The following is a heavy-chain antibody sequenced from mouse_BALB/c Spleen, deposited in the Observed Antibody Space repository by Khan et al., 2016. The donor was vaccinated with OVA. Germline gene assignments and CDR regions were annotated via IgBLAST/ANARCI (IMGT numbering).Heavy chain of an antibody. D-gene: IGHD3-2*02. Sequence: QVQLKQSGAELVRPGTSVKLSCKTSGYIFTSYWIHWVKQRSGQGLEWIARIYPGTDNTYYNEKFKDKATLTADKSSSTAYLQLSSLKSEDSAVFYCAREEALFCFDYWGQGTTLTVSS. V-gene: IGHV1-76*01. J-gene: IGHJ2*01. CDR1: GYIFTSYW. CDR2: IYPGTDNT. CDR3: AREEALFCFDY.